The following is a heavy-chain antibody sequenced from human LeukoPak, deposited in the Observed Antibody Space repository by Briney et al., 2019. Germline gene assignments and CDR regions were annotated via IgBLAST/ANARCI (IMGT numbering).Heavy chain of an antibody. CDR1: GFTFSSYW. V-gene: IGHV3-7*01. D-gene: IGHD2-2*01. CDR3: ARGGYAEYRPDY. Sequence: GGSLRLSCAASGFTFSSYWMSWVRQAPGKGLEWVAHINQDGSEKNYVDSVKGRFTISRDNAKNSLYLRMNSLRAEDTAVYYCARGGYAEYRPDYWGQGTLVSVSS. CDR2: INQDGSEK. J-gene: IGHJ4*02.